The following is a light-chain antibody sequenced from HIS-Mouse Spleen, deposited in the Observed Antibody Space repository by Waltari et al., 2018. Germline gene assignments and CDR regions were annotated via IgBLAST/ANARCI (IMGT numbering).Light chain of an antibody. J-gene: IGKJ1*01. Sequence: EIVMTQSPATLSVPPGERATLPCRPSQSVSSNLAWYQQKPGQAPRLLIYGASTRATGIPARFSGSGSGTEFTLTISSMQSEDFAVYYCQQYNNWPRTFGQGTKVEIK. CDR1: QSVSSN. CDR3: QQYNNWPRT. CDR2: GAS. V-gene: IGKV3-15*01.